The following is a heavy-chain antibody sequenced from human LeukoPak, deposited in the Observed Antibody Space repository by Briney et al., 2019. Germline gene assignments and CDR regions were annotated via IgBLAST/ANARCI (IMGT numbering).Heavy chain of an antibody. CDR3: ARETGSAVGSTDFDY. CDR2: IAYVGSNK. D-gene: IGHD4-17*01. V-gene: IGHV3-30-3*01. Sequence: GGSLRLSCAASGFTFSSYAVHWVRQAPGKGLEWVAVIAYVGSNKYHADSVKGRFTISRDNTKNTLYLQMNSLRAEDTAVYYCARETGSAVGSTDFDYWGQGTLVTVSS. J-gene: IGHJ4*02. CDR1: GFTFSSYA.